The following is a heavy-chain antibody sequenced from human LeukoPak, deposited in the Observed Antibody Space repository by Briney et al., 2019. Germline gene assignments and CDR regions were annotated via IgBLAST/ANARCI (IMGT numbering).Heavy chain of an antibody. J-gene: IGHJ6*03. CDR1: GYTFTDYY. CDR3: ATDVHIVVVPAARFYYYYYYYMDV. D-gene: IGHD2-2*01. V-gene: IGHV1-69-2*01. Sequence: ASVKISCKVSGYTFTDYYMHWVQQAPGKGLEWMGLVDPEDGETIYAEKFQGRVTITADTSTDTAYMELSSLRSEDTAVYYCATDVHIVVVPAARFYYYYYYYMDVWGKGTTVTVSS. CDR2: VDPEDGET.